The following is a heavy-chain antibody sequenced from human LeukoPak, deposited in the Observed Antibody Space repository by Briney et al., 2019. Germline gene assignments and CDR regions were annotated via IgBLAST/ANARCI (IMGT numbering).Heavy chain of an antibody. CDR3: ARQVWYYDSSAFDI. J-gene: IGHJ3*02. V-gene: IGHV4-59*08. CDR2: IYYGGCT. D-gene: IGHD3-22*01. Sequence: PAETLSLTCTGSGGSISSYDWSWIRQPPGKGLEWVGYIYYGGCTNHNPSLKSRVTISVDTSKNQFSLKLSSVTAADTAVYFCARQVWYYDSSAFDIWGKGTMVTSST. CDR1: GGSISSYD.